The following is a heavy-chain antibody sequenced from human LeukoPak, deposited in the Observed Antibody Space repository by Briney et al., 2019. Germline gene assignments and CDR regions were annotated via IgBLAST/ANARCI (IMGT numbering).Heavy chain of an antibody. CDR1: GFTFSSYA. Sequence: SGGSLRLSCAASGFTFSSYAMSWVRQAPGKGLEWVSAISGSGGSTYYADSVKGRFTISRDNSKNTLYLQMNSLRAEDTAVYYCASSSGWSQIVDYWGQGTLVTVSS. D-gene: IGHD6-19*01. CDR3: ASSSGWSQIVDY. CDR2: ISGSGGST. J-gene: IGHJ4*02. V-gene: IGHV3-23*01.